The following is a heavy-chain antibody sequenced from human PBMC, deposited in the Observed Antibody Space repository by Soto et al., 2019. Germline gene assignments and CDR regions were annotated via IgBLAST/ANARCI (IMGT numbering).Heavy chain of an antibody. CDR1: GGSISDGYY. CDR3: ARRDRSGFSYWLDT. J-gene: IGHJ5*02. CDR2: ISDSGST. V-gene: IGHV4-31*03. D-gene: IGHD3-22*01. Sequence: SETLSLTCTVSGGSISDGYYWSWIRQHPGKGLEWIGSISDSGSTSYNPSLKSRLTISVDTSKNQFSLNLRSVTAADTAVYYCARRDRSGFSYWLDTWGQGTLVTVSS.